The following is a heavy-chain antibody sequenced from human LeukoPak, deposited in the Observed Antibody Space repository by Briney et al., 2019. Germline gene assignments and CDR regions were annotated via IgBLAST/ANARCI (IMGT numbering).Heavy chain of an antibody. Sequence: SETLSLTCTVSGGSISSSSYYWGWIRQPPGKGLEWIGSIYYSGSTYYNPSLKSRVTISVDTSKNQFSLKLSSVTAADTAVYYCARVGRSGWYDDYWGQGTLVTVSS. CDR3: ARVGRSGWYDDY. J-gene: IGHJ4*02. V-gene: IGHV4-39*07. CDR1: GGSISSSSYY. CDR2: IYYSGST. D-gene: IGHD6-19*01.